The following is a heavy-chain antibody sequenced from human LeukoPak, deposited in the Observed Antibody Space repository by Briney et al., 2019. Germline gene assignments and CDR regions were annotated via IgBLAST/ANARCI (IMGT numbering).Heavy chain of an antibody. CDR1: GFTFSSYW. Sequence: GGSLTLSCAVSGFTFSSYWMHWVRQVPGRVLVWVARINPGGSSITYADSVKGRFTISRDNAKNTLYLQMDSLRAEDTGVYYCARSNQADDYWGQGTLVAVSS. CDR3: ARSNQADDY. V-gene: IGHV3-74*01. D-gene: IGHD1-14*01. CDR2: INPGGSSI. J-gene: IGHJ4*02.